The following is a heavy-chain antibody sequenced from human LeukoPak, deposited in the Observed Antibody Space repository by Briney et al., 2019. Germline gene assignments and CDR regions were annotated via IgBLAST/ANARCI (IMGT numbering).Heavy chain of an antibody. CDR2: IIPIFGTA. J-gene: IGHJ4*02. CDR1: GGTFSSYA. CDR3: ASGYYDSSGSEFCPLDY. V-gene: IGHV1-69*01. Sequence: GSSVKVSCKASGGTFSSYAISWVRQAPGQGLEWMGGIIPIFGTANYAQKFQGRVTITADESTSTAYMELSSLRSEDTAVYYCASGYYDSSGSEFCPLDYWGQGTLVTVSS. D-gene: IGHD3-22*01.